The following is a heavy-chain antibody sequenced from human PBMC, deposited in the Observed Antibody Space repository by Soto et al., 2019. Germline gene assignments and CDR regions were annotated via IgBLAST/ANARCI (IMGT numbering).Heavy chain of an antibody. CDR3: ARDRAGYYSHFVY. CDR2: IMPFFGSG. Sequence: QVYLVQSGAEVKKPGSSVKVSCKALRGTFTNYAFSWVCQAPGQGLEWMGGIMPFFGSGNYAQKFQGRINITADESTSSVYLELTSLRSEDTAVYYCARDRAGYYSHFVYWGQGTLVTVSS. D-gene: IGHD3-22*01. J-gene: IGHJ4*02. V-gene: IGHV1-69*01. CDR1: RGTFTNYA.